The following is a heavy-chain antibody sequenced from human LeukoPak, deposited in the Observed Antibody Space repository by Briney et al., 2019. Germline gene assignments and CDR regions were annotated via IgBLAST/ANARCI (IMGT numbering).Heavy chain of an antibody. V-gene: IGHV3-21*01. CDR1: GFTFSSYS. J-gene: IGHJ4*02. D-gene: IGHD6-19*01. Sequence: KPGESLRLSCAASGFTFSSYSMNWVRQAPGKGLEWVSSISTSSSDISYADSVKGRFTISRDNAKNSLYLQMNSLRAEDTAVYYCARDPPHSGYSSGWDFDYWGQGTLVTVSS. CDR2: ISTSSSDI. CDR3: ARDPPHSGYSSGWDFDY.